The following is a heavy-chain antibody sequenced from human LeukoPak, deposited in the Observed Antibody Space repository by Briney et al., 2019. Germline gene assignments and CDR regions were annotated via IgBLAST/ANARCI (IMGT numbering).Heavy chain of an antibody. J-gene: IGHJ4*02. D-gene: IGHD3-10*01. Sequence: GGSLRLSCAASGFTFSSCAMSWVRQAPGKGLEWVSAISTSGGRTFYADSVKGRFTISRDNSKNTLYLQMNSLKAEDTAMYYCAKAAGEKVATTFDYWGQGTLVTVSS. CDR1: GFTFSSCA. CDR2: ISTSGGRT. V-gene: IGHV3-23*01. CDR3: AKAAGEKVATTFDY.